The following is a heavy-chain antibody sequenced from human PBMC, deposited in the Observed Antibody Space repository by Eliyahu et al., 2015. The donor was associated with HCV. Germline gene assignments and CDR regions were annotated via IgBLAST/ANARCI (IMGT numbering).Heavy chain of an antibody. CDR1: GXXFTNYW. D-gene: IGHD6-13*01. J-gene: IGHJ5*02. V-gene: IGHV5-51*03. CDR3: ARIGRPQLVLWLDP. CDR2: IYPGDSDT. Sequence: EVQLVQSGAEVKKPGESLRISCKGSGXXFTNYWIAWVRQMPGKGLEWMGMIYPGDSDTRYSPSFQGQVTISADKSINTAYLQWSSLKASDTAMYYCARIGRPQLVLWLDPWGQGTLVTVSS.